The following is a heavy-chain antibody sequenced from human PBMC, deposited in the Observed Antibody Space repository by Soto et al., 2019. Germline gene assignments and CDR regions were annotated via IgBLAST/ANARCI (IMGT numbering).Heavy chain of an antibody. CDR1: GFTFSSYG. CDR2: ISYDGSNK. D-gene: IGHD3-22*01. Sequence: GGSLRLSCPASGFTFSSYGMHWVRQAPGKGLEWVAGISYDGSNKYYADSVKGRFTISSDNSKNTLYLQMNSLRAEDPAVYYCAKHRPLGYDSSGPLDYWAQGTMVTASS. J-gene: IGHJ4*02. V-gene: IGHV3-30*18. CDR3: AKHRPLGYDSSGPLDY.